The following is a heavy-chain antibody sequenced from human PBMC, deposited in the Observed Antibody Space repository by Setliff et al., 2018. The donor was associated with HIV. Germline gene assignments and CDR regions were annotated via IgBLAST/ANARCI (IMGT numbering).Heavy chain of an antibody. D-gene: IGHD2-15*01. CDR2: INVGNGNT. V-gene: IGHV1-18*04. Sequence: ASVKVSCKASGYTFTSYYMHWVRQTPGRGLEWMAWINVGNGNTKTARKFQGRVALTTDTSTSTAHMELRGLTSDDTAIYYCARDRGHCSGGDSKQNGFDMWGQGTMVTVSS. CDR1: GYTFTSYY. CDR3: ARDRGHCSGGDSKQNGFDM. J-gene: IGHJ3*02.